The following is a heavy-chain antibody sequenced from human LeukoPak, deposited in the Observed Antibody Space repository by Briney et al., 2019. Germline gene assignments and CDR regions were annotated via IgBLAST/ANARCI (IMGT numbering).Heavy chain of an antibody. CDR3: ARPNWGNSAFDY. J-gene: IGHJ4*02. CDR1: GGTFSSYA. D-gene: IGHD7-27*01. Sequence: SVKVSCKASGGTFSSYAISWVRQAPGQGLEWMGGIIPIFGTANYAQKFQGRVTITADESTSTAYMELSSLRSEDTAVYYCARPNWGNSAFDYWGQGTLVTVSS. V-gene: IGHV1-69*13. CDR2: IIPIFGTA.